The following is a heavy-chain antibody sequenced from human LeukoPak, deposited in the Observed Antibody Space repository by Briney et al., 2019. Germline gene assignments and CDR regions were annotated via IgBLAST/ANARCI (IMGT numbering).Heavy chain of an antibody. CDR1: GFTFSSYS. D-gene: IGHD2-2*02. CDR2: ITSSSYI. Sequence: GGSLRLSCAASGFTFSSYSMNWVRQAPGKGLEWVSSITSSSYIYYADSVKGRFTISRDNAKNSLYLHMNSLRAEDTAVYYCARARYCSSTSCYTPDYWGQGTLVTVSS. J-gene: IGHJ4*02. V-gene: IGHV3-21*01. CDR3: ARARYCSSTSCYTPDY.